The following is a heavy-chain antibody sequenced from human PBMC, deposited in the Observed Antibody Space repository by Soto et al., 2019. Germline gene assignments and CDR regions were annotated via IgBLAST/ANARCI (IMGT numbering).Heavy chain of an antibody. CDR2: IYYSGST. CDR3: ARDSGEYDFWSGYYLGWFDP. V-gene: IGHV4-31*03. CDR1: GGSISSGAYY. D-gene: IGHD3-3*01. J-gene: IGHJ5*02. Sequence: ALSLTSPVSGGSISSGAYYWSWIRQHPGKGLEWIGYIYYSGSTYYNPSLKSRVTISVDTSKNQFSLKLSSVTAADTAVYYCARDSGEYDFWSGYYLGWFDPWGQGTLVTVSS.